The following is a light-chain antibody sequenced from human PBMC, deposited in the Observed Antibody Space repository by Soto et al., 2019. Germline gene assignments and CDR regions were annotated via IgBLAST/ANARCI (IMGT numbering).Light chain of an antibody. CDR1: GSNIGAGYD. V-gene: IGLV1-40*01. Sequence: QSALTQPPSVSGAPGQRVTISCTGSGSNIGAGYDVHWYQQLPGTAPKLLIYANNNRPSGVPDRFSASKSGTSASLAITGLQAEDEADYYCQSYDSSLSSFVIFGGGTKVTVL. J-gene: IGLJ2*01. CDR2: ANN. CDR3: QSYDSSLSSFVI.